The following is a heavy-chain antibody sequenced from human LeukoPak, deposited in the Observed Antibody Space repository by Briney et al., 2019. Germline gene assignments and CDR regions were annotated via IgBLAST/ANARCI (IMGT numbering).Heavy chain of an antibody. V-gene: IGHV3-30*02. D-gene: IGHD2-2*01. J-gene: IGHJ6*03. CDR1: GFTFSSYG. CDR3: AKDGCSSTSCPYYYYYYMDV. CDR2: IRYDGSNK. Sequence: AGGSLRLSCAASGFTFSSYGMHWVRQAPGKGLEWVAFIRYDGSNKYYADSVKGRFTISRGNSKNTLYLQMNSLRAEDTAVYYCAKDGCSSTSCPYYYYYYMDVWGKGTAVTVSS.